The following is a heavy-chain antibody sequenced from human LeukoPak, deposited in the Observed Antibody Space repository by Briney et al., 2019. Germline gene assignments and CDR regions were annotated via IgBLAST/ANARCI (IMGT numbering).Heavy chain of an antibody. V-gene: IGHV4-38-2*01. D-gene: IGHD6-13*01. Sequence: PSETLSLTCAVSGCSISSGYYWGWIRQPPGKGLEWIGSIYHSGSTYYNPSLKSRVTISVDTSKNQFSLKLSSVTAADTAVYYCARLSYSSSWYFDLWGRGTLVTVSS. CDR3: ARLSYSSSWYFDL. J-gene: IGHJ2*01. CDR2: IYHSGST. CDR1: GCSISSGYY.